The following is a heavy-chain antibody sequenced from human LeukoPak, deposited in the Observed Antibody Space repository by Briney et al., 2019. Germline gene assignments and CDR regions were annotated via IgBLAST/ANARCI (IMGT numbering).Heavy chain of an antibody. J-gene: IGHJ4*02. CDR2: IYYSGST. CDR1: GGSISSYY. V-gene: IGHV4-59*12. CDR3: ARDRAVTTEGFDY. Sequence: SETLSLTCTVSGGSISSYYWSWIRQPPGKGLEWIGYIYYSGSTNYNPSLKSRVTISVDTSKNEFSLILTSVTAADTAVYYCARDRAVTTEGFDYWGQGTLVTVSS. D-gene: IGHD4-17*01.